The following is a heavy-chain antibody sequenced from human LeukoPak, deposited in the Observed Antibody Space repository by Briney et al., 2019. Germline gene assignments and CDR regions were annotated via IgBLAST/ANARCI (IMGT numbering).Heavy chain of an antibody. CDR2: FYYSGST. CDR1: GGSISRGGYS. CDR3: ARESTSHGSGTGWFDP. D-gene: IGHD3-10*01. V-gene: IGHV4-30-4*07. Sequence: SETLSLTCAVSGGSISRGGYSWSWIRQPPGKGLEWIGYFYYSGSTYYNPFLKSRVTISVDTSKNQLSLKLSSVTAADTAVYYCARESTSHGSGTGWFDPWGQGTLVTVSS. J-gene: IGHJ5*01.